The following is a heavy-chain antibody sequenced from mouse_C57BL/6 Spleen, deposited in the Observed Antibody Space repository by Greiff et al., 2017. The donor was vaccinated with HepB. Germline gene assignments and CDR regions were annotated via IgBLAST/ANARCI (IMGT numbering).Heavy chain of an antibody. CDR3: ASCYYGSSYFDY. Sequence: VQLQQSGAELARPGASVKLSCKASGYTFTSYGISWVKQRTGQGLEWIGEIYPRSGNTYYNEKFKGKATLTADKSSSTAYMELRSLTSEDSAVYFYASCYYGSSYFDYWGQGTTLTVSS. V-gene: IGHV1-81*01. J-gene: IGHJ2*01. CDR2: IYPRSGNT. CDR1: GYTFTSYG. D-gene: IGHD1-1*01.